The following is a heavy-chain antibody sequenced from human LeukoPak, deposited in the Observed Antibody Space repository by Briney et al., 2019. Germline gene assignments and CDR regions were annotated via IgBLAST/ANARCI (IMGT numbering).Heavy chain of an antibody. Sequence: GGSLRPSCAVSGSTVSAHYMSWVRQAPGKGLECVSFLYTGGDTYYADSVKGRFTISRDISKNTLYLQMNSLRAEDTAVYYCARGPGSRGIFDYWGQGTLVTVSS. CDR3: ARGPGSRGIFDY. D-gene: IGHD3-10*01. V-gene: IGHV3-53*01. CDR2: LYTGGDT. CDR1: GSTVSAHY. J-gene: IGHJ4*02.